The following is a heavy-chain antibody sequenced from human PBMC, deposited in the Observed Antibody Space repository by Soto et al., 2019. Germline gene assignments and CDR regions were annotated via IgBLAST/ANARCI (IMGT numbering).Heavy chain of an antibody. V-gene: IGHV1-46*01. J-gene: IGHJ2*01. D-gene: IGHD4-17*01. CDR1: GYTFTSYY. Sequence: QVQLVQSGAEVKKPGASVKVSCKASGYTFTSYYMHWVRQAPGQGLEWMGIINPSGGSTSYAQKFQGRVTMTRDTSTSTVYMELSSLRSEDTAVYYCARGGAGDYEDWYFDLWGRGTLVTVSS. CDR2: INPSGGST. CDR3: ARGGAGDYEDWYFDL.